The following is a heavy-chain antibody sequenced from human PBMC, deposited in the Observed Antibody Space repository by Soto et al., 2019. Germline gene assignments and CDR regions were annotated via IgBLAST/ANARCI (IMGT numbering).Heavy chain of an antibody. CDR2: MNPSTGKS. CDR3: ARRAETNGWNGFGADKYYFDF. J-gene: IGHJ4*02. CDR1: GYTFTSYY. Sequence: ASVKVSCKTSGYTFTSYYIYWVLQATGQGLEWMGWMNPSTGKSRYAQKFQDRVTMTSDTSISTAHMELSSLRYEDTAVYYCARRAETNGWNGFGADKYYFDFWGQGTLVTVSS. V-gene: IGHV1-8*01. D-gene: IGHD1-1*01.